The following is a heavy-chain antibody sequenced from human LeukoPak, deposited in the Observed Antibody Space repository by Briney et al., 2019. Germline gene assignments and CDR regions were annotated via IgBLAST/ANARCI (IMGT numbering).Heavy chain of an antibody. CDR1: GYSISSGYY. CDR2: IYHSGST. D-gene: IGHD3-10*01. J-gene: IGHJ3*02. V-gene: IGHV4-38-2*02. Sequence: RASETLSLTCTVSGYSISSGYYWGWIRQPPGKGLEWIGSIYHSGSTYYNPSLKSRVTISVDTSKNQFSLKLSSVTAADTAVYYCARSVNYYGSKGAFDIWGQGTMVTVSS. CDR3: ARSVNYYGSKGAFDI.